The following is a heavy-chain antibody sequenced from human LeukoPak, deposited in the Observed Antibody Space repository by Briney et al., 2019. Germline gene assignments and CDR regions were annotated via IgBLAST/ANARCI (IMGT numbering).Heavy chain of an antibody. Sequence: GGSLRLSCAASGFKFDDRGMSWVRQAPGKGLEWVSGLNWSGGKTGYADSVKGRFTISRDNSKNFVVLQMNSLRVEATAFYCARSASVAADYYFDSWGQGTLVTVSS. D-gene: IGHD6-19*01. CDR1: GFKFDDRG. J-gene: IGHJ4*02. CDR2: LNWSGGKT. CDR3: ARSASVAADYYFDS. V-gene: IGHV3-20*01.